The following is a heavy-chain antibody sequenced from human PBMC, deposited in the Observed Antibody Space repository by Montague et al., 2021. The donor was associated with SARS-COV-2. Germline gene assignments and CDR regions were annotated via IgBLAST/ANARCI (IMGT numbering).Heavy chain of an antibody. D-gene: IGHD4-17*01. J-gene: IGHJ4*02. CDR1: GFTFSSYA. Sequence: SLRLSCSASGFTFSSYAMSWVRQAPGKGLEWVSAISGSGGSTYYADSVKDRFTISRDNSKNTLYLQMNSLRAEDTAVYYCAKAGIKYDYGDFFDYWGQGTLVTVSS. CDR2: ISGSGGST. V-gene: IGHV3-23*01. CDR3: AKAGIKYDYGDFFDY.